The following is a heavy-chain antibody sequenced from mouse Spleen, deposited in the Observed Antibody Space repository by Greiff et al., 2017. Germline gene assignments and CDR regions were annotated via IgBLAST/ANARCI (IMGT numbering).Heavy chain of an antibody. CDR2: IYPRSGNT. D-gene: IGHD2-4*01. CDR1: GYTFTSYG. Sequence: VQLQQSGAELARPGASVKLSCKASGYTFTSYGISWVKQRTGQGLEWIGEIYPRSGNTYYNEKFKGKATLTADKSSSTAYMELRSLTSEDSAVYFCIYYDYDDGPGYWGQGTTLTVSS. CDR3: IYYDYDDGPGY. J-gene: IGHJ2*01. V-gene: IGHV1-81*01.